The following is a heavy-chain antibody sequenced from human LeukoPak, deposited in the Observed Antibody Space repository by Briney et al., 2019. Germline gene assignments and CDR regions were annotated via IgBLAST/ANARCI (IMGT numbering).Heavy chain of an antibody. D-gene: IGHD4-17*01. CDR2: IKSKTDGGTT. CDR1: GFTFSSYE. V-gene: IGHV3-15*01. Sequence: GGSLRLSCAASGFTFSSYEINWVRQAPGKGLEWVGRIKSKTDGGTTDYAAPVKGRFTISRDDSTNTLFLQMISLKTEDTAVYYCTTANTVTTFPYWGQGTLVTVSS. J-gene: IGHJ4*02. CDR3: TTANTVTTFPY.